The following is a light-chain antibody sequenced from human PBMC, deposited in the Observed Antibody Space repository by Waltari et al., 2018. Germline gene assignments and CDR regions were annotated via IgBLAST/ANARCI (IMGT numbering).Light chain of an antibody. J-gene: IGLJ2*01. V-gene: IGLV1-47*01. CDR1: NSNIGSHY. CDR3: AAWDDRLSGQL. CDR2: RDN. Sequence: QSVVTQPPSASGTPGQRVPISCSGSNSNIGSHYVYWYQQLPGKAPKLLIYRDNQRPSGVPDRISASKSGTTASLAISGLRCEDEAGYYCAAWDDRLSGQLFGGGTNLAVL.